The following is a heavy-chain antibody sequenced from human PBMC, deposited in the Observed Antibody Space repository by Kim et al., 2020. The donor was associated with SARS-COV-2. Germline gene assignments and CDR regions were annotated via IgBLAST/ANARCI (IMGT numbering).Heavy chain of an antibody. Sequence: SVKVSCKASGGTFSSYTISWVRQAPGQGLEWMGRIIPILGIANYAQKFQGRVTITADKSTSTAYMELSSLRSEDTAVYYCAGPPYYYGSGRGGSYYYGMDVWGQGTTVTVSS. J-gene: IGHJ6*02. CDR3: AGPPYYYGSGRGGSYYYGMDV. CDR2: IIPILGIA. V-gene: IGHV1-69*02. CDR1: GGTFSSYT. D-gene: IGHD3-10*01.